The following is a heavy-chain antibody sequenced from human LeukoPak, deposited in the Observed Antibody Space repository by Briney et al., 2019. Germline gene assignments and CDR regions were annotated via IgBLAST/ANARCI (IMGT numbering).Heavy chain of an antibody. D-gene: IGHD6-13*01. CDR3: ARERAGYYYDF. CDR1: GFTFSTYT. Sequence: GGXXRLSXAXSGFTFSTYTMQWVRQAPGKGPEHVSFITGTGRTTHYADSVKGRFSISRDNSKSMLYLQMGSLRPEDTAVYYCARERAGYYYDFWGQGTLVTVSS. CDR2: ITGTGRTT. J-gene: IGHJ4*02. V-gene: IGHV3-64*02.